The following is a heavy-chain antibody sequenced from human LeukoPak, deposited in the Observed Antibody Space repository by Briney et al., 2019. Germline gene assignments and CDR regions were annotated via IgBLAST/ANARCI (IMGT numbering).Heavy chain of an antibody. V-gene: IGHV3-23*01. CDR2: ISGRGDST. D-gene: IGHD6-6*01. CDR3: AKGGSIAARPVLGAFDI. CDR1: GFSFSSYG. Sequence: GGTLRLSCAASGFSFSSYGMSWVRQAPGKGLEWVSGISGRGDSTYFADSVKGRFTISRDNSKNTLYLQMNSLRAEDTAVYYCAKGGSIAARPVLGAFDIWGQGTMVTVSS. J-gene: IGHJ3*02.